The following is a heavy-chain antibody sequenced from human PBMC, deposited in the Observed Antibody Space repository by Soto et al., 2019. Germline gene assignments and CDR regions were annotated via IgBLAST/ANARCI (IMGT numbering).Heavy chain of an antibody. J-gene: IGHJ4*02. CDR2: IYTGGAT. Sequence: EVQLVESGGGLIQPGGSLRLSCAASGFAVSSSYMSWVRQAPGKGLEWVSVIYTGGATYYADSVKGRFTISRDDSKNTLYLQMNSLRAEDTAVYYCARGTTVVTAGYYWGQGDLVTVSS. D-gene: IGHD4-4*01. V-gene: IGHV3-53*01. CDR1: GFAVSSSY. CDR3: ARGTTVVTAGYY.